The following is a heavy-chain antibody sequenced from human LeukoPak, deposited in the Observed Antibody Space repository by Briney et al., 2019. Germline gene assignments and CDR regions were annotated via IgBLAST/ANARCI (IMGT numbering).Heavy chain of an antibody. J-gene: IGHJ4*02. CDR1: GFTFSSYA. CDR3: AKGPHCSGGSCYSWDFDY. CDR2: ISGSGGST. V-gene: IGHV3-23*01. Sequence: GGSPRLSCAASGFTFSSYAMSWVRQAPGKGLEWVSAISGSGGSTYYADSVKGRFTISRDNSKNTLYLQMNSLRAEDTAVYYCAKGPHCSGGSCYSWDFDYWGQGTLVTVSS. D-gene: IGHD2-15*01.